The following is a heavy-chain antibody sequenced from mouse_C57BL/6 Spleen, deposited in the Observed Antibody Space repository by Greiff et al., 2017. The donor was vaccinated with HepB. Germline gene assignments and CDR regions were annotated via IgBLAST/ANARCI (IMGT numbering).Heavy chain of an antibody. Sequence: VQLQQSGAELVRPGSSVKLSCKASGYTFTSYWMDWVKHRPGQGLEWIGNIYPSDSETHYNQKFKDKATLTVDKSSSTAYMQRSSLTSEDSAVYYCAISGDGYYDGKFFDYWGQGTTLTVSS. D-gene: IGHD2-3*01. CDR2: IYPSDSET. CDR1: GYTFTSYW. J-gene: IGHJ2*01. V-gene: IGHV1-61*01. CDR3: AISGDGYYDGKFFDY.